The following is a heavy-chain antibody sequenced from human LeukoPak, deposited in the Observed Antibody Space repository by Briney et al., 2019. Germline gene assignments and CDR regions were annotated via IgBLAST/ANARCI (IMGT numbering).Heavy chain of an antibody. V-gene: IGHV4-39*02. J-gene: IGHJ6*03. D-gene: IGHD6-13*01. Sequence: SETLSLTCTVSGGSISSTSYYWGWIRQPPGKGLEWIGSIYYSGSTYYSPSLKSRVTISVDTSKNQFSLNLSSVTAADTAVYYCARDDSSSWYGFYYYYMDVWGKGTTVTISS. CDR3: ARDDSSSWYGFYYYYMDV. CDR2: IYYSGST. CDR1: GGSISSTSYY.